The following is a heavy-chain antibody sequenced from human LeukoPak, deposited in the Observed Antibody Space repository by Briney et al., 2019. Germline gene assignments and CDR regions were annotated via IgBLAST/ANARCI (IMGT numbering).Heavy chain of an antibody. J-gene: IGHJ4*02. CDR3: ARGVSRGVDY. D-gene: IGHD3-16*01. CDR2: VGTDSGNS. CDR1: GYTFTNYD. Sequence: ASVKVSCKASGYTFTNYDINWVRQPTGQGLEWLGWVGTDSGNSDSAQKFQGRITLTRDTSISTVFLELRNLRSDDTAVYYCARGVSRGVDYWGQGTLVTVSS. V-gene: IGHV1-8*02.